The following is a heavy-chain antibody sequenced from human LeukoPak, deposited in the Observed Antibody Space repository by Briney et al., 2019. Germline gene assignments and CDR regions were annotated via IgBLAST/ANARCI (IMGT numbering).Heavy chain of an antibody. CDR3: AKNELELRLGRPYYYYYYYMDV. CDR1: GFTLSSYA. D-gene: IGHD1-7*01. J-gene: IGHJ6*03. CDR2: ISVSGNT. Sequence: AGGSLRLSCAASGFTLSSYAMSWVRQAPGKGLEWVSAISVSGNTYHADSVKGRFTISRDNSKNTLYLQMNSLRAEDTAVYYCAKNELELRLGRPYYYYYYYMDVWGKGTTVTVSS. V-gene: IGHV3-23*01.